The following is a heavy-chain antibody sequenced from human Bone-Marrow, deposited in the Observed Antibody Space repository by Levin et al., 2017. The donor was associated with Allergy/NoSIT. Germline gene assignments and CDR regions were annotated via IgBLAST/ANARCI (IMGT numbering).Heavy chain of an antibody. CDR2: ICYGSICYGENA. Sequence: PSETLSLTCTVSGGSIASSNYYWGWIRQSPGMGLEWIGSICYGSICYGENASYNPSLRSRVTISVDTSKNQFSLKLRSVTAADTAVYYCARLERSPGGRDSDYYYGLDGWGQGTTVTVSS. D-gene: IGHD2-8*02. CDR1: GGSIASSNYY. V-gene: IGHV4-39*01. CDR3: ARLERSPGGRDSDYYYGLDG. J-gene: IGHJ6*02.